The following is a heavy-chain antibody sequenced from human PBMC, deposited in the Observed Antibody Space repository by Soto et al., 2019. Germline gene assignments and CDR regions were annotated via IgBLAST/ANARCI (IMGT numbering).Heavy chain of an antibody. D-gene: IGHD3-10*01. CDR2: INPSGGST. V-gene: IGHV1-46*03. J-gene: IGHJ6*02. CDR3: AITMVRGVAHLDYYYYGMDV. CDR1: GYTFTSYY. Sequence: ASVKVSYKASGYTFTSYYMHWVRQAPGQGLEWMGIINPSGGSTSYARKFQGRVTMTRDTSTSTVYMELSSLRSEDTAVYYCAITMVRGVAHLDYYYYGMDVWGQGTTVTVSS.